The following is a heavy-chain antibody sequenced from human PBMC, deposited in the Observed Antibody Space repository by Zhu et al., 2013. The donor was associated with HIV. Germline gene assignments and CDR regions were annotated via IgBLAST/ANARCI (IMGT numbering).Heavy chain of an antibody. CDR1: GGSFQTYG. Sequence: QVQLVQSGAEVKKPGSSVKVSCKASGGSFQTYGIAWVRQAPGQGLEWMGDIVPIFGTTNLAQKFQDRLTITADEATTTHYMELRSLKSDDTAVYFCARGLEEYRFYGLDVWGQGTTVTVSS. CDR2: IVPIFGTT. V-gene: IGHV1-69*01. J-gene: IGHJ6*02. CDR3: ARGLEEYRFYGLDV. D-gene: IGHD3-16*01.